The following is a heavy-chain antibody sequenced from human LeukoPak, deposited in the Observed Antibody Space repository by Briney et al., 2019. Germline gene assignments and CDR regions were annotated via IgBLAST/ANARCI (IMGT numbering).Heavy chain of an antibody. CDR2: MNPNSGNT. CDR3: ARGTPLNRYYHYYYYGMDV. Sequence: GASVKVSCKASGYTFTGYYMHWVRQAPGQGLEWTGWMNPNSGNTGYAQKFQGRVTMTRNTSISTAYMELSSLRSEDTAVYYCARGTPLNRYYHYYYYGMDVWGQGTTVTVSS. CDR1: GYTFTGYY. J-gene: IGHJ6*02. D-gene: IGHD3-10*01. V-gene: IGHV1-8*02.